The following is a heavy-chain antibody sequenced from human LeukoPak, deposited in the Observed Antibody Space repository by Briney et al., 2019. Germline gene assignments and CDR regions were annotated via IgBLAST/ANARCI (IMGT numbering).Heavy chain of an antibody. J-gene: IGHJ4*02. V-gene: IGHV3-7*01. D-gene: IGHD1-1*01. CDR1: GFAFSNYW. CDR2: INQVGSQT. Sequence: GGSLRLSCAASGFAFSNYWMSWVRQTPGEGLEYLANINQVGSQTYYMDSVKGRFTISRDNAKNSLYLQMNSLRAEDTAVYYCATNSGKRFDYWGQGTLVTVSS. CDR3: ATNSGKRFDY.